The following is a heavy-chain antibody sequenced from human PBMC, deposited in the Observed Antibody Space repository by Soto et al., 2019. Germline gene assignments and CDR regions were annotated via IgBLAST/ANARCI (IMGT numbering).Heavy chain of an antibody. CDR1: GGTFSSYA. CDR2: IIPIFGTA. Sequence: SVKVSCKASGGTFSSYAISWVRQAPGQGLEWMGGIIPIFGTANYAQKFQGRVTITADESTSTAYMELSSLRSEDTAVYYCARRDVVVPAAIASQSPYYYYGMDVWGQGTTVTVSS. D-gene: IGHD2-2*01. CDR3: ARRDVVVPAAIASQSPYYYYGMDV. V-gene: IGHV1-69*01. J-gene: IGHJ6*02.